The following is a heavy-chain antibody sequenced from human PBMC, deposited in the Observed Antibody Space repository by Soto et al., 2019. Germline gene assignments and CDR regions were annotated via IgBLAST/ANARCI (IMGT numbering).Heavy chain of an antibody. J-gene: IGHJ4*02. D-gene: IGHD3-10*01. Sequence: QVQLVESGGGVVQPGRSLRLSCAGSGFPFTSSGMHWVREGPDKGLEWVAVISYDGSDKYYADSVKGRFTISRDNSKNMLYLQMNSLRPEDTASYYCVGGQYYFDYRGQGTLVIVSS. V-gene: IGHV3-30*03. CDR2: ISYDGSDK. CDR3: VGGQYYFDY. CDR1: GFPFTSSG.